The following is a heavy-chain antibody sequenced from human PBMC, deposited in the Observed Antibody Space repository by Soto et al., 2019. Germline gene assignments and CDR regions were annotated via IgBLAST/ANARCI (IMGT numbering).Heavy chain of an antibody. CDR1: GFPFSIYS. CDR2: ISYDGSNK. V-gene: IGHV3-30*18. CDR3: AKAPHYDILTGYIH. D-gene: IGHD3-9*01. Sequence: PGGSLRLSCAASGFPFSIYSMNWVRQAPGKGLEWVAVISYDGSNKYYEDSVKGRFTISRDNSKNTLYLQMNSLRAEDTAVYYCAKAPHYDILTGYIHWGQGTLVTVSS. J-gene: IGHJ4*02.